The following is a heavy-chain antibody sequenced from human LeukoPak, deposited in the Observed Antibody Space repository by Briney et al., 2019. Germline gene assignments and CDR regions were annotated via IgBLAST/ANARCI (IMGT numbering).Heavy chain of an antibody. J-gene: IGHJ5*02. Sequence: SETLSLTCTVSGGSISSYYWSWIRQPPGKGLEWIGYIYYSGSTNYNPSLKSRVTISVDTSRNQFSLKLSSVTAADTAVYYCARAEQWLVTATTFDPWGQGTLVAVSS. CDR2: IYYSGST. CDR3: ARAEQWLVTATTFDP. D-gene: IGHD6-19*01. CDR1: GGSISSYY. V-gene: IGHV4-59*01.